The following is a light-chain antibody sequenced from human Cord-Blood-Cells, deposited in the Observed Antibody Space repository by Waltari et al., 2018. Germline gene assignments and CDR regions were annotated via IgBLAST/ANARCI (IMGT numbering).Light chain of an antibody. Sequence: QAVLTQPNSLPGPPGARSSFTCTLRSGINVGTYRIYWYQQQPGSPPQYLLRYKSDSDKQQGSGVPSRFSGSKDASANAGILLISGLQSEDEADYYCMIWHSSAWVFGGGTKLTVL. J-gene: IGLJ3*02. CDR3: MIWHSSAWV. V-gene: IGLV5-45*02. CDR2: YKSDSDK. CDR1: SGINVGTYR.